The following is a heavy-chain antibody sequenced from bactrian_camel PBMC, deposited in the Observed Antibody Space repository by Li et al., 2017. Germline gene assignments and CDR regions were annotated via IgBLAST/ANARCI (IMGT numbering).Heavy chain of an antibody. CDR1: GYTISNNC. V-gene: IGHV3S1*01. Sequence: VQLVESGGGSVQAGGSLRLSCAVSGYTISNNCMAWFRQAPGEEREKVAHIGSGGARTYYRNSVKGRFTISQDNAKNTVYLQMNSLKPVDTAMYYCAAAPAYYSCTYATDTALTSWGQGTQVTVS. D-gene: IGHD2*01. CDR3: AAAPAYYSCTYATDTALTS. J-gene: IGHJ6*01. CDR2: IGSGGART.